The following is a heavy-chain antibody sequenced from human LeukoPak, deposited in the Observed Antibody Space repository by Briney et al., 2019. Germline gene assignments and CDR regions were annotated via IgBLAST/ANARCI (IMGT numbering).Heavy chain of an antibody. CDR1: GGSISSYY. Sequence: SETLSLTCTVSGGSISSYYWSWIRQPPGKGLEWIGYIYYSGSTNYNPSLKSRVTISVDTSKNQFSLKLSSVTAADTAVYYCASRWELRLFDYWGQGTLVTVSS. CDR3: ASRWELRLFDY. D-gene: IGHD1-26*01. V-gene: IGHV4-59*08. CDR2: IYYSGST. J-gene: IGHJ4*02.